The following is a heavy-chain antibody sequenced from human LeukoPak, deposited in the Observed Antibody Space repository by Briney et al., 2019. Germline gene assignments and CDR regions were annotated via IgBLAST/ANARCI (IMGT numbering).Heavy chain of an antibody. Sequence: PSETLSLTCAVYGGSFSGYYWSWIRQPPGKGLEWIGSIYYSGSTYYNPSLKSRVTISVDTSKNQFSLKLSSVTAADTAVYYCARVTGAVDYWGQGTLVTVSS. J-gene: IGHJ4*02. V-gene: IGHV4-34*01. CDR1: GGSFSGYY. CDR2: IYYSGST. CDR3: ARVTGAVDY. D-gene: IGHD1-14*01.